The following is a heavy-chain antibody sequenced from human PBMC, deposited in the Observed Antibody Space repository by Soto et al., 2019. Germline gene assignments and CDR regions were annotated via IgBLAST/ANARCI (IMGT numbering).Heavy chain of an antibody. D-gene: IGHD2-2*01. V-gene: IGHV4-39*01. J-gene: IGHJ6*03. Sequence: PSETLSLTCTVSGGSISSSSYYWGWIRQPPGKGLEWIGSIYYSGSTYYNPSLKSRVTISVDTSKNQFSLKLSSVTAADTAVYYCARRSVVVVPAAMYYYYYMDVWGKGTTVTVSS. CDR3: ARRSVVVVPAAMYYYYYMDV. CDR2: IYYSGST. CDR1: GGSISSSSYY.